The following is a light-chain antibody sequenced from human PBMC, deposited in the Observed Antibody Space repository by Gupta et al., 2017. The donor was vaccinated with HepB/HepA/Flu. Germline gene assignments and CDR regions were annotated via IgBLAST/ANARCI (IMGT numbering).Light chain of an antibody. CDR1: QSVSSN. Sequence: EIVMTQYPATLSVSPGDRATLSCRASQSVSSNLAWYQQKPGQTPRLLIYGASTRATGIPARFSGSGSGTEFTLTISSLQSEDFAVYYCQQYNVWPGYTFGQGTELEIK. CDR3: QQYNVWPGYT. J-gene: IGKJ2*01. V-gene: IGKV3-15*01. CDR2: GAS.